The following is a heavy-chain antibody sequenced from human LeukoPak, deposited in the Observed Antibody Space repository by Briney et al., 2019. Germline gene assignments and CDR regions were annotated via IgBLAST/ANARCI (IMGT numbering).Heavy chain of an antibody. J-gene: IGHJ4*02. CDR2: INPNSGGT. CDR3: ARAARLRLGELSLGDY. CDR1: GYTFTGYY. V-gene: IGHV1-2*02. Sequence: ASVKVSCKASGYTFTGYYMHWVRQAPGQGLEWVGWINPNSGGTNYAQKFQGRVTMTRDTSISTAYMELSRLKSEDTAVYYCARAARLRLGELSLGDYWGQGTLVTVSS. D-gene: IGHD3-16*02.